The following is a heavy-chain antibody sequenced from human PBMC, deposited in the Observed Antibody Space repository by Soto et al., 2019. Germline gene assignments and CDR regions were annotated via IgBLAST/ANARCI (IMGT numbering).Heavy chain of an antibody. V-gene: IGHV3-74*01. J-gene: IGHJ4*02. CDR3: ARTSNILYYFDY. Sequence: GGSLRLSCAASGLTFNMYAFHWVRQAPGKGLVWVSRINSDGSSTSYADSVKGRFTISRDNAKNTLYLQMNSLRAEDTAVYYCARTSNILYYFDYWGQGTLVTVSS. CDR2: INSDGSST. D-gene: IGHD2-15*01. CDR1: GLTFNMYA.